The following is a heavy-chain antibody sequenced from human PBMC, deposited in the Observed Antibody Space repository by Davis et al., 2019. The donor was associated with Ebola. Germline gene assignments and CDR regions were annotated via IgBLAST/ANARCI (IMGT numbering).Heavy chain of an antibody. D-gene: IGHD3-10*01. CDR1: GFTFSSYA. J-gene: IGHJ4*02. Sequence: GSLRLSCAASGFTFSSYAMSWVRQAPGKGLEWIGEINHSGSTNYNPSLKSRVTISVDTSKNQFSLKLNSVTAADTAVYYCARQGYYDSGSYYYFGYWGQGTLVTVSS. CDR3: ARQGYYDSGSYYYFGY. CDR2: INHSGST. V-gene: IGHV4-34*01.